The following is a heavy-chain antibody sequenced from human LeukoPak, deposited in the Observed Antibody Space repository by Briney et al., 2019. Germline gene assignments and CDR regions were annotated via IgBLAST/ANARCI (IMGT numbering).Heavy chain of an antibody. J-gene: IGHJ6*03. V-gene: IGHV1-18*01. D-gene: IGHD2-21*02. CDR3: ARAYCRADCYQYYYYYNMEV. CDR1: GYTFTTYG. Sequence: ASVKVSCKTSGYTFTTYGIIWVRQAPGRGLEWMGWISAYNGNTHYAQKLQGRVTMTADTSTSTAYMELRSLRYDDTAVYYCARAYCRADCYQYYYYYNMEVCGKGNTVTVSS. CDR2: ISAYNGNT.